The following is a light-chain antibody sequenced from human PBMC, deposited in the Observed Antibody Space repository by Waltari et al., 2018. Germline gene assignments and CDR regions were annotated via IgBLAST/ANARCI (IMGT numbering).Light chain of an antibody. CDR1: QSLLHVTGYNY. CDR3: MQALHSPLT. V-gene: IGKV2-28*01. J-gene: IGKJ2*01. Sequence: DTVMTQSPLSLPVTPGEPASISCRSTQSLLHVTGYNYLDWYLQKPGQSPHLLIYLGSNRASGVPDRFSGSGSGTDFTLNISRVEAEDVGVYYSMQALHSPLTFGQGTKLEIK. CDR2: LGS.